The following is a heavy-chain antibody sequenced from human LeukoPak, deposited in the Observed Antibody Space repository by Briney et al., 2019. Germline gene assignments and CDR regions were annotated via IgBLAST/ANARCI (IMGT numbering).Heavy chain of an antibody. CDR2: INAANGDT. Sequence: ASVKVSCKASGYTFINYALHWVRRAPGQGLEWMGWINAANGDTKYSQKFQGRVIITSDTSASTGYMELSSLTSEDTAVYYCAREDIVVVVADKGIDYWGQGTLITVSA. CDR3: AREDIVVVVADKGIDY. CDR1: GYTFINYA. D-gene: IGHD2-15*01. V-gene: IGHV1-3*01. J-gene: IGHJ4*02.